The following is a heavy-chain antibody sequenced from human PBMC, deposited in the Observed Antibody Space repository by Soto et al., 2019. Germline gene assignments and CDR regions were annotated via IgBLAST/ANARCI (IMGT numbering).Heavy chain of an antibody. CDR3: ARDDGWNNVVVPPATQNHYFDY. D-gene: IGHD2-2*01. CDR1: GFTFSSYA. V-gene: IGHV3-7*01. CDR2: IKFDGSEK. J-gene: IGHJ4*02. Sequence: GGSLRLSCAASGFTFSSYAMSWVRQAPGKGLEWVSNIKFDGSEKYYVDSLKGRFIISRDNTKNTLSLQMNSMRVEDTAVYYCARDDGWNNVVVPPATQNHYFDYWGPGTWSPSPQ.